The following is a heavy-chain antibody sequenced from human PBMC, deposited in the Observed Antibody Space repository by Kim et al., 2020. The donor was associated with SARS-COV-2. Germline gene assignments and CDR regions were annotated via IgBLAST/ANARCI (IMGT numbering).Heavy chain of an antibody. J-gene: IGHJ4*02. CDR2: IWYDGSNK. CDR1: GFTFSSYG. Sequence: GGSLRLSCAASGFTFSSYGMHWVRQAPGKGLEWVAVIWYDGSNKYYADSVKGRFTISRDNSKNTLYLQMNSLRAEDTAVYYCARDGTNYRVALSYWGQGTLVTVSS. D-gene: IGHD1-1*01. CDR3: ARDGTNYRVALSY. V-gene: IGHV3-33*01.